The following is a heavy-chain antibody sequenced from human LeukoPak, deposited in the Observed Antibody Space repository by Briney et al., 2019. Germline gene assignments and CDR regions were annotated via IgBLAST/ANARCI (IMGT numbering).Heavy chain of an antibody. J-gene: IGHJ4*02. CDR2: IYTSGST. CDR3: ARDTRTGAFDY. CDR1: GGSISSGSYY. Sequence: SETLSLTCTVSGGSISSGSYYWSWIRQPAGKGLEWIGRIYTSGSTNYNPSLKSRVTISVDTSKNQFSLKLSSVTAADTAVYYCARDTRTGAFDYWGQGTLVTVS. D-gene: IGHD1-14*01. V-gene: IGHV4-61*02.